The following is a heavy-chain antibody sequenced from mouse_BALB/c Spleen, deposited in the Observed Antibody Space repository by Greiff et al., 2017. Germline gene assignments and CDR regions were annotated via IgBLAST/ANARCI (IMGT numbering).Heavy chain of an antibody. CDR1: GYSFTGYF. D-gene: IGHD3-2*01. CDR3: ARDSSGYPFDY. CDR2: INPYNGDT. J-gene: IGHJ2*01. Sequence: VQLQQSGPELVKPGASVKISCKASGYSFTGYFMNWVKQSHGKSLEWIGRINPYNGDTFYNQKFKGKATLTEDKSSSTAYMELARLTSEDSAVCDSARDSSGYPFDYWGQGTTLTVSS. V-gene: IGHV1-37*01.